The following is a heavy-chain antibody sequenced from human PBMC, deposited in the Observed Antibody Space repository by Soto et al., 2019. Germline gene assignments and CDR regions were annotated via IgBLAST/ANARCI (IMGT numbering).Heavy chain of an antibody. Sequence: PSETLSLTCTVSGGSISSYYWSWIRQPPGKGLEWIGYIYYSGSTNYNPSLKSRVTISVDTSKNQFSLKLSSVTAADTAVYYCARGVWLVPPYYFDYWGQGTLVTVSS. D-gene: IGHD6-19*01. CDR1: GGSISSYY. CDR3: ARGVWLVPPYYFDY. CDR2: IYYSGST. V-gene: IGHV4-59*01. J-gene: IGHJ4*02.